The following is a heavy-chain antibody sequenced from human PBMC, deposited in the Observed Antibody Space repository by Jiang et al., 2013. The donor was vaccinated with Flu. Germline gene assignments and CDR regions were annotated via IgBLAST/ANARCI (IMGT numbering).Heavy chain of an antibody. CDR1: GGSISSGDYY. Sequence: SGPGLVKPSQTLSLTCTVSGGSISSGDYYWSWIRQPPGKGLEWIGYIYYSGSTYYNPSLKSRVTISVDTSKNQFSLKLSSVTAADTAVYYCASPLWVNYDSSVTGPAFDIWGQGTMVTVSS. CDR3: ASPLWVNYDSSVTGPAFDI. D-gene: IGHD3-22*01. CDR2: IYYSGST. V-gene: IGHV4-30-4*08. J-gene: IGHJ3*02.